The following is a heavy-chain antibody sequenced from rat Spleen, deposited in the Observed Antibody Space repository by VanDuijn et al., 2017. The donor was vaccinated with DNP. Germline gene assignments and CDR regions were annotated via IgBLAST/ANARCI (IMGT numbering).Heavy chain of an antibody. CDR2: ISYDNYT. J-gene: IGHJ1*01. Sequence: EVQLQESGPGLVKPSQSLSLTCSVTDHSIAHSYWGWFRKFPGNKMEWIGHISYDNYTSSNPSLRSRVSITRDTSANEFFLQLKSLTTEATATYHCAGRSGAHSYFYFWGPRTMVTVSS. CDR3: AGRSGAHSYFYF. D-gene: IGHD1-1*01. CDR1: DHSIAHSY. V-gene: IGHV3-1*01.